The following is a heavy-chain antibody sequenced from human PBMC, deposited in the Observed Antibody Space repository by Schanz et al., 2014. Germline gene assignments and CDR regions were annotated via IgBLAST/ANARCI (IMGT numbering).Heavy chain of an antibody. CDR1: GLTFSNHA. CDR3: ARDGGRDGYNLAFDV. V-gene: IGHV3-23*04. J-gene: IGHJ3*01. CDR2: ISGSGDNT. Sequence: EVQLVESGGGLVQPGGSLRLSCAASGLTFSNHAMSWVRQAPGKGLEWVSAISGSGDNTFYADSVRGRFTISRDNSKNTMYLQMNSLRAEDTAVYFCARDGGRDGYNLAFDVWGQGTLVTVS. D-gene: IGHD5-12*01.